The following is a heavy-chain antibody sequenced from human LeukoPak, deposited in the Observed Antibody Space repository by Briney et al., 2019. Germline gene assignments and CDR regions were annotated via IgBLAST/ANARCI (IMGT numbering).Heavy chain of an antibody. J-gene: IGHJ6*02. D-gene: IGHD3-22*01. CDR2: IHYSGST. CDR1: GGSITSGDSY. V-gene: IGHV4-31*03. CDR3: ARAGVYYYDSGGPPDV. Sequence: SETLSLTCTVSGGSITSGDSYWSWIRQHPGKGLEWIAYIHYSGSTYYNPSLKSRVTTSIDTSKNQFSLKVYFVTAADTAVYFCARAGVYYYDSGGPPDVWGQGTTVTVSS.